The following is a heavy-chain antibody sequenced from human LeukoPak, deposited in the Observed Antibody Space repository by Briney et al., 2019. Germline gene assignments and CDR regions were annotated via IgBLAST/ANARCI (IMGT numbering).Heavy chain of an antibody. D-gene: IGHD4-17*01. J-gene: IGHJ4*02. Sequence: PGRSLRLXCAASGFTFSNYGMHWIRQAPGKGLEWVAVIWYDGRKTYYADSVRGRFTISRDNSKNTLFLQMNNLRAEDTAIYFCAKDLGTTGMYFQYWGQGNLVTV. V-gene: IGHV3-33*06. CDR1: GFTFSNYG. CDR3: AKDLGTTGMYFQY. CDR2: IWYDGRKT.